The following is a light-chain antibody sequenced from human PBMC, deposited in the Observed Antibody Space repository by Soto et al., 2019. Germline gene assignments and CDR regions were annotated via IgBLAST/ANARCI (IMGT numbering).Light chain of an antibody. CDR1: RSVSSSY. CDR3: QQYGSSPPT. J-gene: IGKJ1*01. V-gene: IGKV3-20*01. Sequence: IVLTQSPGTLSLSPGQRATLSCRASRSVSSSYLAWYQQKPGQAPRRLIYGASSRATGIPDRCSGSGSGTDFTLTISRLEPEYFSVYYCQQYGSSPPTFVQGTKVDNK. CDR2: GAS.